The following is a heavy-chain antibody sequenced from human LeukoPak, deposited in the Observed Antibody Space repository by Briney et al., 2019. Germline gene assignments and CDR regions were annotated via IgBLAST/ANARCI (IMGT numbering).Heavy chain of an antibody. Sequence: SETLSLTCTVAGGSVSSYYWSWIRQPPGKGLEWIGNIYSSGSTNYNPSLKSRVAISIDTSKKQFSLNLSSVTAADTAVYYCARHSTNIWNYLEYRGQGTLVTVSS. V-gene: IGHV4-59*08. CDR3: ARHSTNIWNYLEY. CDR2: IYSSGST. CDR1: GGSVSSYY. J-gene: IGHJ4*02. D-gene: IGHD2-2*01.